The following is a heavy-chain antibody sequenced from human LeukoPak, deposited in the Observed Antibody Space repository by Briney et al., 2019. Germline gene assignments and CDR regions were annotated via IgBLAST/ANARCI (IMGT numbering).Heavy chain of an antibody. CDR1: GYTFTGYY. J-gene: IGHJ5*02. V-gene: IGHV1-2*02. CDR3: AREGDYCSSTSCYSPFDP. CDR2: INPNIGGT. Sequence: ASVKVSCKASGYTFTGYYMRWVRQAPGQGLEWMGWINPNIGGTNYAQKFQGRVTMTRDTSISTAYMELSRLRSDDTAVYYCAREGDYCSSTSCYSPFDPWGQGTLVTVSS. D-gene: IGHD2-2*01.